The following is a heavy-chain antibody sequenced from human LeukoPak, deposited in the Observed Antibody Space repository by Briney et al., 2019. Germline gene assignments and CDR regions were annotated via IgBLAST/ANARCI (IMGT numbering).Heavy chain of an antibody. CDR3: AKNDDYGDPGGSGY. CDR2: IDSYGSAT. D-gene: IGHD4-17*01. Sequence: GGSLRLSCAASGFNFRSYWMHWVRQTPGKGLVWVSRIDSYGSATTYAASVKGRFTVSRDNAKNTLYLQMSSLRAEDTAVYYCAKNDDYGDPGGSGYWGQGTLVTVSS. V-gene: IGHV3-74*01. CDR1: GFNFRSYW. J-gene: IGHJ4*02.